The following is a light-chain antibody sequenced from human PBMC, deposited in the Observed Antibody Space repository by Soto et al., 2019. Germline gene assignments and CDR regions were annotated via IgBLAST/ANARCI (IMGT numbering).Light chain of an antibody. V-gene: IGLV1-44*01. Sequence: QSVLTQPPSASGTPGQRVPISCSGSSSNIGSNAVNWYQQLPGTAPKLLIYSNNQRPSGVPDRFSGSKSGTSASLAISGLQSEDEADYYCAAWDDSLNVVIFGGGTKVPS. CDR1: SSNIGSNA. CDR3: AAWDDSLNVVI. J-gene: IGLJ2*01. CDR2: SNN.